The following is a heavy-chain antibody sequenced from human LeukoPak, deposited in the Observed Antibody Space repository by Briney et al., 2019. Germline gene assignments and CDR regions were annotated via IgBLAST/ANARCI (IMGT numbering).Heavy chain of an antibody. V-gene: IGHV1-8*01. J-gene: IGHJ4*02. D-gene: IGHD3-10*01. CDR2: MNPSNGNR. CDR3: VRGRDWRRSGSYNRDY. Sequence: GASVKVSCKASGYTFTNYDINWVRQATGQGLEWMGWMNPSNGNRDYAQKFQGRVTMTRDTSITTAYMELSSLRSEDTAVYYCVRGRDWRRSGSYNRDYWGQGTLVTVSS. CDR1: GYTFTNYD.